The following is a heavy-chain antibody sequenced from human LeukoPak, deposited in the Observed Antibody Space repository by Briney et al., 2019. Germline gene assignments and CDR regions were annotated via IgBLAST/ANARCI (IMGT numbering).Heavy chain of an antibody. CDR3: ASDWGLSQLEYCSNTNCYMGAFDI. CDR1: GYTFTGYY. Sequence: VASVKVSCKASGYTFTGYYMHWVRQAPGQGLEWMGWINPNSGGTNYAQKVQGRVTMTRDTSISTAYMELSRLRSDDTAVYYCASDWGLSQLEYCSNTNCYMGAFDIWGQGTMVTVSS. V-gene: IGHV1-2*02. CDR2: INPNSGGT. J-gene: IGHJ3*02. D-gene: IGHD2-2*02.